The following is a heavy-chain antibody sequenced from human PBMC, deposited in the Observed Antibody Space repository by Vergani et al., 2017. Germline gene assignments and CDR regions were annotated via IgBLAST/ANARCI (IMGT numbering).Heavy chain of an antibody. Sequence: QLQLQESGPGLVKPSETLSLTCTVSGGSISSSSYYWGWIRQPPGKGLEWIGSIYYSGSTYYNPSLKSRVTISVDTSKNQFSLKLSSVTAADTAVYYCARAGCSSTSCYTGGESGNWFDPWGQGTLVTVSS. CDR2: IYYSGST. J-gene: IGHJ5*02. CDR1: GGSISSSSYY. V-gene: IGHV4-39*01. D-gene: IGHD2-2*02. CDR3: ARAGCSSTSCYTGGESGNWFDP.